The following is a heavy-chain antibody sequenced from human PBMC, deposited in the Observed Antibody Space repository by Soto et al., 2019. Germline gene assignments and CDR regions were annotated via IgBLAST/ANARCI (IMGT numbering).Heavy chain of an antibody. J-gene: IGHJ4*02. CDR2: IYYSGST. V-gene: IGHV4-59*01. Sequence: PSETLSLTCTVSGGSISSYYWSWIRQPPGKGLEWIGYIYYSGSTNYNPSLKSRVTISVDTSKNQFSLKLSSVTAADTAVYYCARVGGLSVAGFDYWGQGTLVTVSS. CDR1: GGSISSYY. D-gene: IGHD6-19*01. CDR3: ARVGGLSVAGFDY.